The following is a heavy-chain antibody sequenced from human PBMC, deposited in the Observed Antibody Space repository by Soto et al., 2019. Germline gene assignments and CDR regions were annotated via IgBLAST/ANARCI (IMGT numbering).Heavy chain of an antibody. J-gene: IGHJ6*02. CDR3: ARVIGGYDYYYYYGMDV. V-gene: IGHV4-30-2*01. CDR2: IYHSGRT. D-gene: IGHD5-12*01. CDR1: GGSISSGGYS. Sequence: PSETLYLTCAVSGGSISSGGYSWSWIRQPPGKGLEWIGYIYHSGRTYYNPSLKSRVTISVATSKNQFSLKLSSVTAADTAVYYCARVIGGYDYYYYYGMDVWGQGTTVTVS.